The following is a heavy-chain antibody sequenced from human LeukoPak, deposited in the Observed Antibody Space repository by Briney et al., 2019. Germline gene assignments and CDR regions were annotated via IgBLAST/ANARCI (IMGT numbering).Heavy chain of an antibody. Sequence: GGSLRLSCAASGFTFSSYAMSWVRQAPGKGLEWVSVISGSGDNTYYADSVKGRLTISRDNSKNTLYLQMNSLRGEDTAVYYCARDRVRDGYNLDYWGQGTLVTVSS. D-gene: IGHD5-24*01. CDR3: ARDRVRDGYNLDY. J-gene: IGHJ4*02. V-gene: IGHV3-23*01. CDR2: ISGSGDNT. CDR1: GFTFSSYA.